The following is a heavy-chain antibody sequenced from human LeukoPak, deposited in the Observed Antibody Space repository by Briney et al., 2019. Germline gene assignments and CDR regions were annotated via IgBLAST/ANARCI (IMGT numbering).Heavy chain of an antibody. CDR2: VWYDGSLK. Sequence: GGSLRLSCAASGFTFSTYGMNWVRQAPGKGLECVAVVWYDGSLKYYSDSVKGRFTISRDNSKNTLYLQMNSLRVEDTAVYYCARGDGGGGTHTFDYWGQGTLVTVSS. CDR3: ARGDGGGGTHTFDY. D-gene: IGHD2-15*01. V-gene: IGHV3-33*01. J-gene: IGHJ4*02. CDR1: GFTFSTYG.